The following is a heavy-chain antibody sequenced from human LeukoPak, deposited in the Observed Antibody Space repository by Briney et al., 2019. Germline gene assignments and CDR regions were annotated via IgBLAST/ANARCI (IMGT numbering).Heavy chain of an antibody. Sequence: GGSLRLSCAASGFTVSNYWMSWVRQAPGKGREWVANIKEDGSEKYYVDSVKGRFTISRDNARNSLYLQMNSLRAEDTAVYYCASGQQLGYWGQGTLVTVSS. J-gene: IGHJ4*02. CDR3: ASGQQLGY. D-gene: IGHD6-13*01. CDR1: GFTVSNYW. CDR2: IKEDGSEK. V-gene: IGHV3-7*01.